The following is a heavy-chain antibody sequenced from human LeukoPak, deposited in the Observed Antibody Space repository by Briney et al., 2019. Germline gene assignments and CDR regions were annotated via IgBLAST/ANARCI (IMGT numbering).Heavy chain of an antibody. D-gene: IGHD3-3*01. Sequence: PSETLSLTCAVSGVSISSSNWWSWVRQPPGKGLEWIGEIYHSGSTNYNPSLKSRVTISVDKSKNQFSLKLSSVTAADTAVYYCARYPNDFWSGQSGFDYWGQGTLVTVSS. CDR2: IYHSGST. J-gene: IGHJ4*02. CDR3: ARYPNDFWSGQSGFDY. CDR1: GVSISSSNW. V-gene: IGHV4-4*02.